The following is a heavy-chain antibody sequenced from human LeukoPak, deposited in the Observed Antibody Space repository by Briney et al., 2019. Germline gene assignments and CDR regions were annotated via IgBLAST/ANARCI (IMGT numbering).Heavy chain of an antibody. J-gene: IGHJ4*02. D-gene: IGHD1-26*01. CDR1: GFTFDDYA. Sequence: GRSLRLSCAASGFTFDDYAMHWVRQAPGKGLEWVSGISWNSGSIGYADSVKGRFTISRDNAKNSLYLQMNSLRAEDTALYYCAREPTDDEVGLTHDGFDCWGQGTLVTVSS. V-gene: IGHV3-9*01. CDR2: ISWNSGSI. CDR3: AREPTDDEVGLTHDGFDC.